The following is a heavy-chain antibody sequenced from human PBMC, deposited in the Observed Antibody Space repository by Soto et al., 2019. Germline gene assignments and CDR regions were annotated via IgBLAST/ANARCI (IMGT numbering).Heavy chain of an antibody. V-gene: IGHV4-61*01. J-gene: IGHJ6*02. D-gene: IGHD5-12*01. CDR1: GGSVSRGSYY. CDR2: IYYSGST. CDR3: ARDYREDIVATRTRGVTRPGMDV. Sequence: QVQLQESGPGLVKPSETLSPTCTVSGGSVSRGSYYWSWIRQPPGKGWEWFGNIYYSGSTNYNPSLKRRVTISVDTSKNQFSLKLSSVTAADTAVYYCARDYREDIVATRTRGVTRPGMDVWGQGTTVTVSS.